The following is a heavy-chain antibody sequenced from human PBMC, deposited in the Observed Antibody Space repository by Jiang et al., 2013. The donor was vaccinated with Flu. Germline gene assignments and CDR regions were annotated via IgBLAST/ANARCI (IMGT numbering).Heavy chain of an antibody. V-gene: IGHV4-30-2*01. CDR2: IYHSGST. J-gene: IGHJ5*02. CDR1: GGSISSGGYS. D-gene: IGHD5-18*01. CDR3: ARGITAHWFDP. Sequence: GSGLVKPSQTLSLTCAVSGGSISSGGYSWSWIRQPPGKGLEWIGYIYHSGSTYYNPSLKSRVTISVDRSKNQFSLKLSSVTAADTAVYYCARGITAHWFDPWGPGNPGHRLL.